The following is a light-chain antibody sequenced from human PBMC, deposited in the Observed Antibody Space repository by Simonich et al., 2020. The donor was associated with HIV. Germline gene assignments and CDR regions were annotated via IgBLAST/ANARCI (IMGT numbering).Light chain of an antibody. Sequence: DIVMTQSPDSLAVSLGERATINCKSSQSVLYSSNNKNYLAWYQQKPGQPPKLLIYWAATREFGVPDRFSGSGSGTDFTLTISSLQAEDVAVYYCQQYYSSPPTFCQGTKVEIK. CDR2: WAA. CDR3: QQYYSSPPT. J-gene: IGKJ1*01. V-gene: IGKV4-1*01. CDR1: QSVLYSSNNKNY.